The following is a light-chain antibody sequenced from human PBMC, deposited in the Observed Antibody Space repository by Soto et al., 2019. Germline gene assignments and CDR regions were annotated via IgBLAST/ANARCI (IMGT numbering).Light chain of an antibody. CDR1: QTVSSN. J-gene: IGKJ2*01. Sequence: EIVMTQSPATLSVSPGERATLSCRASQTVSSNLGWYQQKPGQAPRLLIYGASIRATGIPARFSGSGSGTDSTLTISSLQSEDSAVYYCQQYHNWPPYTFGQGTKLEIK. V-gene: IGKV3-15*01. CDR2: GAS. CDR3: QQYHNWPPYT.